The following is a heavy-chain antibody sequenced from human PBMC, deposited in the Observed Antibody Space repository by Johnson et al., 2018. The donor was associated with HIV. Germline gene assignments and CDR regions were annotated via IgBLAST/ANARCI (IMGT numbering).Heavy chain of an antibody. CDR3: AKELADSSGYYADAFDI. D-gene: IGHD3-22*01. CDR1: GFNFDDYA. CDR2: INWNSGSI. V-gene: IGHV3-9*01. Sequence: VQLVESGGGLVQPGRSPRLSCAASGFNFDDYAMHWVRQAPGKGLEWVSGINWNSGSIGYADSVKGRFTISRDNAKNSLYLQMNSLRAEDTAVYYCAKELADSSGYYADAFDIWGQGTMVTVSS. J-gene: IGHJ3*02.